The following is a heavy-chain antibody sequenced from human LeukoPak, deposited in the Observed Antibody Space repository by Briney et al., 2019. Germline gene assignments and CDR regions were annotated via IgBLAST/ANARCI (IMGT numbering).Heavy chain of an antibody. V-gene: IGHV1-69*05. CDR1: GGTFSSYA. Sequence: SVKVSCKASGGTFSSYAISWVRQAPGQGLEWMGGIIPIFGTANYAQKFQGRVTITTDESTSTAYMELSSLRSEDTAVYYCAREATFSRDPYYYYYMDVWGKGTMVTVSS. CDR2: IIPIFGTA. D-gene: IGHD3-16*01. J-gene: IGHJ6*03. CDR3: AREATFSRDPYYYYYMDV.